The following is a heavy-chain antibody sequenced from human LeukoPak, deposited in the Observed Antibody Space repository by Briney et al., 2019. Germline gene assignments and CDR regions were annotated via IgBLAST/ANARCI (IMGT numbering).Heavy chain of an antibody. CDR3: ANRKSVYYYDSSGYYGH. D-gene: IGHD3-22*01. Sequence: SQTLSLTCTVSGGSISSGGYYWSWIRQPPGKGLEWIGYIYHSGSTYYNPSLKSRVTISVDTSKNQFSLKLSSVTAADTAVYYCANRKSVYYYDSSGYYGHWGQGTLVTVSS. CDR1: GGSISSGGYY. J-gene: IGHJ4*02. CDR2: IYHSGST. V-gene: IGHV4-30-2*01.